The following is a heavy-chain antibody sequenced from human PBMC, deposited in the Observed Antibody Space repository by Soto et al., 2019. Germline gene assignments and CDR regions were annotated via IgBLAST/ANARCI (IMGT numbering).Heavy chain of an antibody. CDR3: ARDRGLDYSNYPDLGGMDV. CDR1: GGSISSGDYY. V-gene: IGHV4-30-4*01. Sequence: SETLSLTCTVSGGSISSGDYYWSWIRQPPGKGLEWIGYIYYSGSTYYNPSLKSRVTISVDTSKNQFSLKLSSVTAADTAVYYCARDRGLDYSNYPDLGGMDVWGQGTTVTVSS. D-gene: IGHD4-4*01. J-gene: IGHJ6*02. CDR2: IYYSGST.